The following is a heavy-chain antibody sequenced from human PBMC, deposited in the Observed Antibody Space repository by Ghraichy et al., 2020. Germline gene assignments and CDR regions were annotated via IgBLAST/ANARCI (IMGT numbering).Heavy chain of an antibody. CDR2: IYYSGST. CDR3: ASGGLYNWFDP. V-gene: IGHV4-59*01. CDR1: GGSISSYY. J-gene: IGHJ5*02. Sequence: SETLSLTCTVSGGSISSYYWSWIRQPPGKGLEWIGYIYYSGSTTYNPSLKSRVTISVDTSKNQFSLKLSSVTAADTAVYYCASGGLYNWFDPWGQGTLVTVSS.